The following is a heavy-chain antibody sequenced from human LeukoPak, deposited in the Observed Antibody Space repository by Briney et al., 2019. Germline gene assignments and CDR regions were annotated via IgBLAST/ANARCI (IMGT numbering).Heavy chain of an antibody. CDR3: ARGHLYSSGPRTPFDP. J-gene: IGHJ5*02. V-gene: IGHV4-38-2*02. D-gene: IGHD6-19*01. Sequence: PSETLSLTCTVSGYSISSGYYWGWIRQPPGKGLEWIGSIYHSGSTYYNPSLKSRVTISVDTSKNQFSLKLSSVTAADTAVYYCARGHLYSSGPRTPFDPWGQGTLVTVSS. CDR2: IYHSGST. CDR1: GYSISSGYY.